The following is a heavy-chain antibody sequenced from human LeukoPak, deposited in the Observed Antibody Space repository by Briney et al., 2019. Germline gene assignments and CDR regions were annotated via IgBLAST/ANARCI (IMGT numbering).Heavy chain of an antibody. D-gene: IGHD6-19*01. J-gene: IGHJ5*02. CDR1: GGTFSSYA. CDR2: IIPIFGTA. V-gene: IGHV1-69*13. Sequence: SVKVSCKASGGTFSSYAISWVRQAPGQGLEWMGGIIPIFGTANYAQKFQGRVTITADESTSTAYMELSSLRSEDTAVYYCARDSGMAVADRGWFDPWGQGTLVTVSS. CDR3: ARDSGMAVADRGWFDP.